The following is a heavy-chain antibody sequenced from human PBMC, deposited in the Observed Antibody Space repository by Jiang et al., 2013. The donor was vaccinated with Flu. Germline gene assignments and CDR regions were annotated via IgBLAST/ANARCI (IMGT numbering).Heavy chain of an antibody. J-gene: IGHJ3*02. V-gene: IGHV5-51*01. CDR1: GYSFTSYW. CDR3: ARRASWELLTGGAFDI. Sequence: GAEVKKPGESLRISCKGSGYSFTSYWIGWVRQMPGKGLEWMGIIYPGDSDTRYSPSLQGQVTISADKSITTAYLQWSSLKASDTAMYYCARRASWELLTGGAFDIWGQGTMVTVSS. D-gene: IGHD1-26*01. CDR2: IYPGDSDT.